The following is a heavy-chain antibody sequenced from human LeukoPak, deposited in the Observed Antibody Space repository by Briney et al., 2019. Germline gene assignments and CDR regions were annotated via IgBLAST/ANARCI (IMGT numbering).Heavy chain of an antibody. CDR3: ARTGVATIAFYY. J-gene: IGHJ4*02. D-gene: IGHD5-12*01. CDR2: INHSGST. V-gene: IGHV4-34*01. CDR1: GGFFSGYY. Sequence: PSETLSLTCAVYGGFFSGYYWRWIRQPPGKGLEWIGEINHSGSTNYNPSLKSRVTISVDTSKNQFSLKLSSVTAADTAVYYCARTGVATIAFYYWGEGTLVTVSS.